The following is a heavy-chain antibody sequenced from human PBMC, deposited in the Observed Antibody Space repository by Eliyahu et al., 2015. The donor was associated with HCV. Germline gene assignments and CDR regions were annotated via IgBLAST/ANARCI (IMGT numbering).Heavy chain of an antibody. Sequence: QVQLVQSGAEVKKPGSSVKVSCKASGGTFSRYAISWVRQAPGGGGLGWGGGIIPIFGTPNYAQKFQGRVTITADESTSTVYMELSSLRSEDTAEYYCAREGGDYCTVGNCFFLYWGQGTLITVSS. CDR2: IIPIFGTP. V-gene: IGHV1-69*01. CDR3: AREGGDYCTVGNCFFLY. J-gene: IGHJ4*02. D-gene: IGHD2-15*01. CDR1: GGTFSRYA.